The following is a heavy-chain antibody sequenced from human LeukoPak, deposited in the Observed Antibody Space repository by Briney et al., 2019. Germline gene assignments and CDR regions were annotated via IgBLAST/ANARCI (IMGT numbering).Heavy chain of an antibody. CDR2: IYYSGST. J-gene: IGHJ3*02. CDR3: ARVGFVELGGAIDI. Sequence: PSETLSLTCTVSGGSISSYYWSWIRQPPGKGLEWIGYIYYSGSTNYNPSLKSRVTISVDTSKNQFSLKLSSMTAADTAVYYCARVGFVELGGAIDIWGQGTMVTVSS. V-gene: IGHV4-59*01. D-gene: IGHD3-10*01. CDR1: GGSISSYY.